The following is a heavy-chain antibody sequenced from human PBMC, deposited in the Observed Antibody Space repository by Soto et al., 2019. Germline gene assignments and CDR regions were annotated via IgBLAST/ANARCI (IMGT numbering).Heavy chain of an antibody. J-gene: IGHJ6*03. CDR2: INSDGSST. CDR3: ARDWQQLVFPYYYYMDV. CDR1: GFTFSSYW. Sequence: GGSLRLSCAASGFTFSSYWMHWVRQAPGKGLVWVSRINSDGSSTSYADSVKGRFTISRDNAKNTLYLQMNSLRAEDTAVYYCARDWQQLVFPYYYYMDVWGKGTTVTVSS. V-gene: IGHV3-74*01. D-gene: IGHD6-13*01.